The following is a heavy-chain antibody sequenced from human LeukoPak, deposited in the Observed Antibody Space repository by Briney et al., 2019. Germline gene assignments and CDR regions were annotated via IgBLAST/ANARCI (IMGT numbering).Heavy chain of an antibody. D-gene: IGHD6-6*01. CDR2: ISGSGENT. J-gene: IGHJ4*02. CDR3: TKTEARYSASSNFHS. CDR1: GFTFSTYV. Sequence: GGSLRLSCAASGFTFSTYVMSWVRQAPGKGLEWVSAISGSGENTYYADSVKGRFTISRDNSKNTFFLQMNSLRAEDTAIYYCTKTEARYSASSNFHSCGQGAQVTVSS. V-gene: IGHV3-23*01.